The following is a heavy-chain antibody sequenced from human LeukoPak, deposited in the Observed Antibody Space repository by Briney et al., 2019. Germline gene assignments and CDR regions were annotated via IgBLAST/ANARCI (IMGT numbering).Heavy chain of an antibody. Sequence: SETLSLTCTVSGDSTGSSSYYWGWIRQPPGKGLEWIGSIYYSGSTYYNPSLKSRVTISVDTSRDQFSLKLSSVTAADTAIYYCARGRNNYGANSEIGYWGQGTLVTVSS. J-gene: IGHJ4*02. CDR1: GDSTGSSSYY. CDR3: ARGRNNYGANSEIGY. V-gene: IGHV4-39*07. CDR2: IYYSGST. D-gene: IGHD4-23*01.